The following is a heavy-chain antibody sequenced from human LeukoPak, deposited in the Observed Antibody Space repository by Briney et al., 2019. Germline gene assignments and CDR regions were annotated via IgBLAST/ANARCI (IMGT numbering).Heavy chain of an antibody. CDR1: GGSISSYY. CDR2: IYYSGST. Sequence: SETLSLTCTVSGGSISSYYWSWIRQPPGKGLEWIGYIYYSGSTNYNPSLKSRVTISVDTSKNQFSLKLSSVTAADTAVYYCARVLAISRGYFDYWGQGTLVTVSS. D-gene: IGHD2-8*02. V-gene: IGHV4-59*01. J-gene: IGHJ4*02. CDR3: ARVLAISRGYFDY.